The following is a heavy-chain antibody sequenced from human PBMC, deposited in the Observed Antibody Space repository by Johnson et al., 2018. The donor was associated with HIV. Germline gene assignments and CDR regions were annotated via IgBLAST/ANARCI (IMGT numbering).Heavy chain of an antibody. CDR2: ISTSGSTI. J-gene: IGHJ1*01. D-gene: IGHD1-7*01. CDR3: ATSVLELGDNVRGILGLRWAM. CDR1: GFTFSDYY. V-gene: IGHV3-11*04. Sequence: QVQLVESGGGLVKPGGSLRLSCAASGFTFSDYYMSWIRQAPGKGLEWVSYISTSGSTIYYADSVKGRFTISRDNAKNSLSLQMNSRRAEDTAVYYCATSVLELGDNVRGILGLRWAMWG.